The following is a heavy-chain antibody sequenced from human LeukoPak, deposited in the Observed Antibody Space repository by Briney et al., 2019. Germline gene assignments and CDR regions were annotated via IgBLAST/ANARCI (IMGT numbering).Heavy chain of an antibody. Sequence: GASVNVSCKASGYTFTSYDINWVRQATGQGLEWMGWMDPNSGNTGYAQKFQGRVTMTRNTSISTAYMELSSLRSEDTAVYYCAGDLGSGENPGNYWGQGTLVTVSS. CDR1: GYTFTSYD. D-gene: IGHD6-19*01. J-gene: IGHJ4*02. CDR3: AGDLGSGENPGNY. V-gene: IGHV1-8*01. CDR2: MDPNSGNT.